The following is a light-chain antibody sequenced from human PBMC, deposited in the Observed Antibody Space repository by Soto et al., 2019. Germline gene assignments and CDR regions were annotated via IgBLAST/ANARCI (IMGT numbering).Light chain of an antibody. J-gene: IGKJ1*01. CDR1: QSNSSY. CDR3: QQSYSTLWT. Sequence: DIQMTSSPSSLSASVEDRVTITCRASQSNSSYLNWYHQKPGKATKLLIYAASSLQSVVPSRFSGSGSGTDFTLTISSLQPEDFATYYCQQSYSTLWTFGQGTKVEIK. V-gene: IGKV1-39*01. CDR2: AAS.